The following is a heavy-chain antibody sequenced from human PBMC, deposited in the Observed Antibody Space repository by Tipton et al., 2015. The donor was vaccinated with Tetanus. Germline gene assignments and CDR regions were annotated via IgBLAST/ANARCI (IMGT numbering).Heavy chain of an antibody. CDR2: ISASGDST. CDR3: ARSASPFDY. V-gene: IGHV3-23*01. Sequence: SLRLSCAASGFTFSSYSMTWVRQSPGKGLERVSAISASGDSTYYADFVKGRSIISRDTSKNTLYLQMNSLRAEDTAVYYCARSASPFDYWGQGTLVTVSS. CDR1: GFTFSSYS. J-gene: IGHJ4*02.